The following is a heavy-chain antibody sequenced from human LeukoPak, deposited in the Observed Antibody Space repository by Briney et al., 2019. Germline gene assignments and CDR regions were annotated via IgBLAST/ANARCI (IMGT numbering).Heavy chain of an antibody. D-gene: IGHD2-2*01. CDR2: ISYDGSNK. J-gene: IGHJ6*03. CDR3: AREGEVVPAAHTYYYYMDV. Sequence: GGSLRLSCAASGFTFSSYAMHWVRQAPGKGLEWVAVISYDGSNKYYADSVKGLFTISRDNSKNTLYLQMISLRAEDTAVYYCAREGEVVPAAHTYYYYMDVWGKGTTVTVSS. CDR1: GFTFSSYA. V-gene: IGHV3-30-3*01.